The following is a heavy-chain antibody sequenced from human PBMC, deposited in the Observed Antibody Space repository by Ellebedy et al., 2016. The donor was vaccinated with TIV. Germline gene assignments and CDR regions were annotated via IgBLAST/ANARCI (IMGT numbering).Heavy chain of an antibody. J-gene: IGHJ4*02. Sequence: SETLSLTXTVSGGSISSYYWSWIRQPPGKGLEWIGSIYYSGSTYYNPSLKSRVTISVDTSKNQFSLKLSSVTAADTAVYYCARHYNWNDFDYWGQGTLVTVSS. V-gene: IGHV4-59*05. CDR2: IYYSGST. CDR3: ARHYNWNDFDY. D-gene: IGHD1-20*01. CDR1: GGSISSYY.